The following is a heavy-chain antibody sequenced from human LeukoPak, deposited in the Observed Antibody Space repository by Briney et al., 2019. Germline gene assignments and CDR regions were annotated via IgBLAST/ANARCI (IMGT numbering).Heavy chain of an antibody. CDR2: IYYSGST. Sequence: SETLSLTCTVSGGSISSGGYYWSWIRQHPGKGLEWNGYIYYSGSTYYNPSLKSRVTISVDTSKNQFSLKLSSVTAADTAVYYCARFRGSGSPAFDYWGQGTLVTVSS. D-gene: IGHD3-10*01. CDR3: ARFRGSGSPAFDY. V-gene: IGHV4-31*03. CDR1: GGSISSGGYY. J-gene: IGHJ4*02.